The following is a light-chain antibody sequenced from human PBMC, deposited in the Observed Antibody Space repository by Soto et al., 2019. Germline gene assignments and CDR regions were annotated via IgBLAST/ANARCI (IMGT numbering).Light chain of an antibody. V-gene: IGKV2-30*02. CDR2: QVS. Sequence: DVVMTQSPLSLPVTLGQPASISCRSSQGLVHSNGDTFLSWFQQRPGQSPRRLIYQVSNRDSGVPDRFSGSGSGTDFTLTISRVEAEDVAIYSCMQGTHWPYTFGQGTKLEI. J-gene: IGKJ2*01. CDR1: QGLVHSNGDTF. CDR3: MQGTHWPYT.